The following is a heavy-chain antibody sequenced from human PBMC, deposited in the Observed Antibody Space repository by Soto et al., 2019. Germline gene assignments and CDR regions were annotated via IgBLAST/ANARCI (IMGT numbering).Heavy chain of an antibody. J-gene: IGHJ3*02. CDR1: GYTLTELS. Sequence: ASVKVSCKVSGYTLTELSMHWVRQAPGKGLEWMGGFDPEDGETIYAQKFQGRVTMTEDKSTNTAYMELSSLRSEDTAVYYCASSLHEAAGDIWGQGTMVTVSS. V-gene: IGHV1-24*01. CDR3: ASSLHEAAGDI. D-gene: IGHD6-13*01. CDR2: FDPEDGET.